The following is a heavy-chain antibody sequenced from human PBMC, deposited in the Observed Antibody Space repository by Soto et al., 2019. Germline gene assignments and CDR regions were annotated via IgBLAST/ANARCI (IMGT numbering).Heavy chain of an antibody. J-gene: IGHJ6*02. CDR2: INPSGGST. V-gene: IGHV1-46*01. Sequence: SAKVCFKASGYTFTSYYMHWVRQAPGQGLEWMGIINPSGGSTSYAQKFQGRVTMTRDTSTSTVYMELSSLRSEDTAVYYCAKESYGMDVWGQGTTVTVS. CDR3: AKESYGMDV. CDR1: GYTFTSYY.